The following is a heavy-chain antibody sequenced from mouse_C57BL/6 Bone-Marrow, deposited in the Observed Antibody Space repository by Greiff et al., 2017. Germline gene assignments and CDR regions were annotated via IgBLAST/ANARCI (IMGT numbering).Heavy chain of an antibody. V-gene: IGHV1-42*01. J-gene: IGHJ3*01. Sequence: VQLKQSGPELVKPGASVKISCKASGYSFTGYYMNWVKQSPEKSLEWIGEINPSTGGTTYNQKFKAKATLTVDKSSSTAYMQLKSLTSEDSAVYYCASLLYWFAYWGQGTLVTVSA. CDR2: INPSTGGT. CDR1: GYSFTGYY. CDR3: ASLLYWFAY. D-gene: IGHD2-12*01.